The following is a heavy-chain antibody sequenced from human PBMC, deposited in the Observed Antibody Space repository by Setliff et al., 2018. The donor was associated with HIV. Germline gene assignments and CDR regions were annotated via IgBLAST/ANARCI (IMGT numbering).Heavy chain of an antibody. D-gene: IGHD2-15*01. J-gene: IGHJ4*02. Sequence: GGSLRLSCAASGLTLSTYSMSWVRQAPGKGLEWVSAIDPTGTYTYHADSLKGRFTISRDDAENSLYLQMNSLGPEDTAVYYCAIGGFDYWGQGTLVTVSS. CDR2: IDPTGTYT. CDR3: AIGGFDY. CDR1: GLTLSTYS. V-gene: IGHV3-21*01.